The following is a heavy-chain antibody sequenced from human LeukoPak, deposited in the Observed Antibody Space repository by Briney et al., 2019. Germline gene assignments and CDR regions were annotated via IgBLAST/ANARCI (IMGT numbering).Heavy chain of an antibody. CDR1: GYTFTSSF. Sequence: ASVKVSCKASGYTFTSSFMHWVRQAPGQGLEWMGIINPSGGSPTYAQKFQGRVTMTTDTSTSTVYMELSSLRSEDTTMYYCARDSSSSSVADPWGQGTLVTVSS. J-gene: IGHJ5*02. CDR2: INPSGGSP. V-gene: IGHV1-46*01. D-gene: IGHD2-2*01. CDR3: ARDSSSSSVADP.